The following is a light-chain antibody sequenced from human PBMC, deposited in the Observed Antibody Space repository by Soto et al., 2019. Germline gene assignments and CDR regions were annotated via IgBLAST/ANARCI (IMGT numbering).Light chain of an antibody. CDR2: GAS. CDR1: QSVGSN. CDR3: QQYINWPPYT. J-gene: IGKJ2*01. V-gene: IGKV3-15*01. Sequence: EIVMTQSPATLSVSPGERATLSCRASQSVGSNLAWYQQKPGQAPRLLLFGASTRATTIPARFSGSGSGTEFTLTISSLQSEDFAVFYCQQYINWPPYTFGQATKLEIK.